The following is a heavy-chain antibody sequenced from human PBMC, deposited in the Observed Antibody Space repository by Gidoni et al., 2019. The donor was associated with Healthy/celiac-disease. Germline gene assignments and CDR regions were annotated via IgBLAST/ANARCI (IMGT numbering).Heavy chain of an antibody. V-gene: IGHV1-69*01. CDR2: IIRIFGTA. D-gene: IGHD4-4*01. J-gene: IGHJ4*02. CDR3: ARLGAHSNLDY. CDR1: AGTFSSYA. Sequence: QVQLVQSGAEVKKPGSSVKVSCKASAGTFSSYAISWVRQAPGKGLELMGGIIRIFGTANDAKKLQGRVTITADESTSTAYMELSSLRSEDTVVYYCARLGAHSNLDYWGQGTLVTVSS.